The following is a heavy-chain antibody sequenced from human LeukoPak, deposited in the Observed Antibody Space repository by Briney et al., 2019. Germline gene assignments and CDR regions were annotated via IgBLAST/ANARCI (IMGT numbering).Heavy chain of an antibody. CDR1: GGSINNYC. Sequence: PSETLSLTCTVSGGSINNYCWSWIRQPAGKGLGWIGRIYTRGSTNYNPYLKSRVTMSVDTSKNQFSLKLSSVTAADTAVYYCARGRYCSADICSGGDAFDIWGQGAMVSVSS. CDR2: IYTRGST. V-gene: IGHV4-4*07. CDR3: ARGRYCSADICSGGDAFDI. D-gene: IGHD2-15*01. J-gene: IGHJ3*02.